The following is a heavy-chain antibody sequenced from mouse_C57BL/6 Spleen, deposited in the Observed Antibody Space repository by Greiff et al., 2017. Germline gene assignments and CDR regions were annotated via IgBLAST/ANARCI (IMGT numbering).Heavy chain of an antibody. V-gene: IGHV1-4*01. CDR1: GYTFTSYT. CDR2: INPSSGYT. CDR3: ARKPELPYYYAMDY. J-gene: IGHJ4*01. D-gene: IGHD2-1*01. Sequence: QVQLKESGAELARPGASVKMSCKASGYTFTSYTMHWVKQRPGQGLEWIGYINPSSGYTKYNQKFKDKATLTADKSSSTAYMQLSSLTSEDSAVYYCARKPELPYYYAMDYWGQGTSVTGSS.